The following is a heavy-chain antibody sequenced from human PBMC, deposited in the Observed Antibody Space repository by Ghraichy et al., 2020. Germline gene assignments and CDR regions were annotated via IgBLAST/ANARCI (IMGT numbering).Heavy chain of an antibody. D-gene: IGHD4-17*01. CDR2: INRDGST. V-gene: IGHV4-34*01. J-gene: IGHJ3*01. Sequence: SETLSLTCAVYGGSFNTYFWSWIRQPPGKGPEWIGEINRDGSTTFNPSLKSRVSMSIDRAKNQFSLQLTSVTAADTATYYCARRAGTVTIELGRFKSWGQGTMATVSS. CDR1: GGSFNTYF. CDR3: ARRAGTVTIELGRFKS.